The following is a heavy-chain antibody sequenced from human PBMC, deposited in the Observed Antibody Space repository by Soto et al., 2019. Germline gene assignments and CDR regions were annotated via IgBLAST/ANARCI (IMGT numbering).Heavy chain of an antibody. CDR2: ISNSFSDGNT. V-gene: IGHV3-23*01. J-gene: IGHJ4*02. CDR3: AKVFSPEGGNYFDY. Sequence: EVQLLESGGGLVQPGGSLRLSCAASGYTFSNYAMNWVRQAPGKGLEWVSAISNSFSDGNTHYADSVKGRFTISRDNDKNTVFLEMNSLRAEDTAVYYCAKVFSPEGGNYFDYWGQGTLVTVSS. CDR1: GYTFSNYA.